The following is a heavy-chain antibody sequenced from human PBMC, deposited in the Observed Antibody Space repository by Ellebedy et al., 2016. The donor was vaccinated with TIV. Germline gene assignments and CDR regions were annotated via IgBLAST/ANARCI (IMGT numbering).Heavy chain of an antibody. J-gene: IGHJ6*02. Sequence: AASVKVSCKASGYTFTSYYMHWVRHPPGQGLEWMGIINPSGGSTSYAQKVQGSVTMTRDTSTSTVYMELSSLRPEDTAVYYCARGGVAPEGAGRDGTYYYGMDVWGQGTTVTVSS. V-gene: IGHV1-46*01. D-gene: IGHD3-16*01. CDR3: ARGGVAPEGAGRDGTYYYGMDV. CDR1: GYTFTSYY. CDR2: INPSGGST.